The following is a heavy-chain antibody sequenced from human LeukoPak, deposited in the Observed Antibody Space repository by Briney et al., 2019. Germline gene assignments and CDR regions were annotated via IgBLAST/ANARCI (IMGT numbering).Heavy chain of an antibody. Sequence: GASVKVSCKASGYTFTDYYLHWVRQAPGEGLEWMGWINPNSGGTNYAQKFQGRVTMTRDTSTSTAFMELSSLRSDDTAVYYCVTRPSGDPFEYWGQGTLVTVSS. CDR1: GYTFTDYY. D-gene: IGHD5-24*01. CDR2: INPNSGGT. CDR3: VTRPSGDPFEY. J-gene: IGHJ4*02. V-gene: IGHV1-2*02.